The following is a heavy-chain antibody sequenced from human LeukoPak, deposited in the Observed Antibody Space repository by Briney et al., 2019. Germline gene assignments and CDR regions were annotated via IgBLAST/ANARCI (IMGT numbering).Heavy chain of an antibody. Sequence: PSETLPLTCAVYGGSFSGYYWNWIRQPPGKGLEWIGEINQSGSTNYNPSLKSRVMISVDTSKNQFSLKVSSVTAADTAVYSCARGRRVQGVMKKNWFDPWGQGTLVTVSS. CDR3: ARGRRVQGVMKKNWFDP. J-gene: IGHJ5*02. CDR2: INQSGST. D-gene: IGHD3-10*01. CDR1: GGSFSGYY. V-gene: IGHV4-34*01.